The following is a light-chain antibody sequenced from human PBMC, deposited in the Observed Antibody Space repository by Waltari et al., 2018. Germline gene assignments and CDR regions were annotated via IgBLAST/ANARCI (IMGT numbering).Light chain of an antibody. V-gene: IGKV3-20*01. J-gene: IGKJ1*01. CDR2: DAS. CDR3: QKYGSLPAT. CDR1: QSINRF. Sequence: EIMLTQSEGTLSLSPGERATHSCSANQSINRFLAWYQQIPGQAPRLLIYDASTRATGIPDRFSGSGSGTDFSLIISRLEPEDIAVYYCQKYGSLPATFGQGTKVEIK.